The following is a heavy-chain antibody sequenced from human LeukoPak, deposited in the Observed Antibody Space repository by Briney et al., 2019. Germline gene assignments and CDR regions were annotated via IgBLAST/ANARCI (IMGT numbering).Heavy chain of an antibody. Sequence: SETLSLTCAVYGGSFSGYYWSWIRQPPGEGLEWIGEINHSGSTNYNPSLKSRVTISVDTSKNQFSLKLSSVTAADTAVYYCALVPAAMGDNWFDPWGQGTLVTVSS. J-gene: IGHJ5*02. D-gene: IGHD2-2*01. V-gene: IGHV4-34*01. CDR2: INHSGST. CDR1: GGSFSGYY. CDR3: ALVPAAMGDNWFDP.